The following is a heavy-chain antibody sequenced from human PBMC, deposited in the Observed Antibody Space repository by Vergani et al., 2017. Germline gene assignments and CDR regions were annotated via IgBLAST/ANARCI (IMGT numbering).Heavy chain of an antibody. CDR2: IYYSGST. Sequence: QVQLQESGPGLVKPSQTLSLTCTVSGGSISSGDYYWSWIRQPPGKGLEWIGYIYYSGSTYYNPSLKSRVTISVDTSKNQFSLKLSSVTAADTAVYYCARGNPYYYDSSGYYYGRNDYWGQGTLVTVSS. CDR3: ARGNPYYYDSSGYYYGRNDY. D-gene: IGHD3-22*01. CDR1: GGSISSGDYY. J-gene: IGHJ4*02. V-gene: IGHV4-30-4*01.